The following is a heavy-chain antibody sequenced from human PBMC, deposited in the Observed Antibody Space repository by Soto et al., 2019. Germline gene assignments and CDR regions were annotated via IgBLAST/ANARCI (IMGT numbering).Heavy chain of an antibody. V-gene: IGHV3-23*01. Sequence: PGGSLRLSCAASGFTFSSYAMSWVRQAPGKGLEWVSAISGSGGSPYYADSVKGRFTISRDNSKNTLYLQMNSLRAEDTAVYYCARSGYYYDSSGYCDYWGQGTLVTVSS. D-gene: IGHD3-22*01. CDR2: ISGSGGSP. CDR3: ARSGYYYDSSGYCDY. J-gene: IGHJ4*02. CDR1: GFTFSSYA.